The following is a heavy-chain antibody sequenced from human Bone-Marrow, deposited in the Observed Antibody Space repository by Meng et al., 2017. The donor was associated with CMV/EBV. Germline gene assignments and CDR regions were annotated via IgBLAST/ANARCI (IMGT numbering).Heavy chain of an antibody. Sequence: GESLKISCAASGFTFSSYAMSWVRQAPGKGLEWVSAISGSGGSTYYADSVKGRFTISRDNSKNTLYLQMNSLRAEDTAVYYCAKSNWGYYFDDWGQGTLVTVSS. CDR1: GFTFSSYA. D-gene: IGHD7-27*01. J-gene: IGHJ4*02. CDR3: AKSNWGYYFDD. V-gene: IGHV3-23*01. CDR2: ISGSGGST.